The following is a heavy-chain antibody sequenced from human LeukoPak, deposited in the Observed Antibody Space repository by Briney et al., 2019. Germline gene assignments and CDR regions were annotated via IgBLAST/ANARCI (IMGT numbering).Heavy chain of an antibody. CDR3: ATKRVY. CDR2: VHPADVET. Sequence: VIGLECIGLVHPADVETIYPEKFQGRCTIPAPTSTDTAYMELSSLRSEDTAVYYCATKRVYWGQGTLVTVSS. D-gene: IGHD5-24*01. J-gene: IGHJ4*02. V-gene: IGHV1-69-2*01.